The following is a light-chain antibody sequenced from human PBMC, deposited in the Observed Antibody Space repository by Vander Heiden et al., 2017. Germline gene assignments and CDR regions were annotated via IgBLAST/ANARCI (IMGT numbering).Light chain of an antibody. CDR2: AAS. CDR3: QQLNTYQT. V-gene: IGKV1-9*01. Sequence: IQLTQSPSSLSASVGDRVTITCRASQDISNYLAWYQQKPGKAPKLLIYAASTLEGGVPSRFSGSGSATDFTLTISSLQPADFATYYCQQLNTYQTFGQGTKLEIK. CDR1: QDISNY. J-gene: IGKJ2*01.